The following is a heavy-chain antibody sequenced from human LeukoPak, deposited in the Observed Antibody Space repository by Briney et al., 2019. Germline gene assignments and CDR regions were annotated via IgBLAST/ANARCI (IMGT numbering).Heavy chain of an antibody. CDR1: GGSFSGYY. V-gene: IGHV4-34*01. CDR2: INHSGST. CDR3: ARALGYCSSTSCYEGPLAFDI. D-gene: IGHD2-2*01. J-gene: IGHJ3*02. Sequence: SETLSLTCAVYGGSFSGYYWGWIRQPPGKGLEWIGEINHSGSTNYNPSLKSRVTISVDTSKNQFSLKLSSVTAADTAVYYCARALGYCSSTSCYEGPLAFDIWGQGTMVTVSS.